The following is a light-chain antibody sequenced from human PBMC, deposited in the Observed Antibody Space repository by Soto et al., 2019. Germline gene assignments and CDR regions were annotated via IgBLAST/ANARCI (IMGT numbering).Light chain of an antibody. V-gene: IGLV2-14*01. CDR1: SSDVGGYNY. J-gene: IGLJ1*01. Sequence: QSVLTQPASVSGSPGQSITIPCTGTSSDVGGYNYVSWYQQHPGKAPKLMIYDVSNRPSGVSNRFSGSKSGNTASLTISGLQAEDEADYYCSSYTSSSTSVFGTGTKVTVL. CDR3: SSYTSSSTSV. CDR2: DVS.